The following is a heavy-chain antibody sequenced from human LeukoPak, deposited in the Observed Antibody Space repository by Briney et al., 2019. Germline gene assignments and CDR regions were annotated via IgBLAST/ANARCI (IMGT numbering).Heavy chain of an antibody. CDR3: ARDRTPMVRGVIGFDP. CDR2: ISSSGSTI. Sequence: PGGSLRLSCAASGFTFSSYEMNWVPQAPGEGLEWVSYISSSGSTIYYADSVKGRFTISRDNAKNSLYLQMNSLRAEDTAVYYCARDRTPMVRGVIGFDPWGQGTLVTVSS. D-gene: IGHD3-10*01. V-gene: IGHV3-48*03. CDR1: GFTFSSYE. J-gene: IGHJ5*02.